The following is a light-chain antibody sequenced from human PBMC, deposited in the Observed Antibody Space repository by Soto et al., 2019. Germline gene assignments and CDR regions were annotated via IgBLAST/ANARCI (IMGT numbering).Light chain of an antibody. CDR3: LQYQSYWT. V-gene: IGKV1-5*03. Sequence: DIQMTQSPSTLSASVGDRVSITCRASQSISRQLAWYQQKPGKAPNLLIYQASNLETVVPSRFTGSGSGTEFTLTIRSLQPEDLATYYCLQYQSYWTFGQGTKVEVK. CDR2: QAS. CDR1: QSISRQ. J-gene: IGKJ1*01.